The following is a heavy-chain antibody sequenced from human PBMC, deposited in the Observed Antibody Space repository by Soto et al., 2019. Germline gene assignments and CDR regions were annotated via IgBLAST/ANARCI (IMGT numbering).Heavy chain of an antibody. CDR1: GGSISSYY. V-gene: IGHV4-59*01. CDR2: IYYSGST. J-gene: IGHJ4*02. CDR3: ARRYGASFDY. Sequence: QVQLQESGPGLVKPSETLSLTCTVSGGSISSYYWSWIRQPPGKGLEWIGYIYYSGSTNYNPSLXSXXXIXXDTSKNQFSLKLSSVTAADTAVYYCARRYGASFDYWGQGTLVTVSS. D-gene: IGHD4-17*01.